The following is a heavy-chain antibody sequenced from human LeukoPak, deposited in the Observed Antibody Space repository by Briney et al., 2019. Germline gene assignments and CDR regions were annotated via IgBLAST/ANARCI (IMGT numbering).Heavy chain of an antibody. CDR1: GFTFSSYS. Sequence: GGSLRLSCAASGFTFSSYSMNWVRQAPGKGLEWVSSISSNSSYIYYADSVKGRFNISRDNAKNSLYLQMNSLRAEDTAVYYCARDLEPTIVVVPAATGDYGMDVWGQGTTVTVSS. J-gene: IGHJ6*02. V-gene: IGHV3-21*01. CDR2: ISSNSSYI. D-gene: IGHD2-2*01. CDR3: ARDLEPTIVVVPAATGDYGMDV.